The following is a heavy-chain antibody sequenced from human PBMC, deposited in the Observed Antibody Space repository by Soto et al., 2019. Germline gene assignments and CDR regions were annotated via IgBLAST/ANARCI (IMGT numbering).Heavy chain of an antibody. Sequence: EVQLLESGGGLVQPGGSLRLSCAASGFTFSSYAMSWVRQAPGKGREWVSAISGSGGSTYYADSVKGRFTISRDNSKNTLYLQMNSLRAEDTAVYYCAKDQIPEGWFDPWGQGTLVTVSS. V-gene: IGHV3-23*01. J-gene: IGHJ5*02. CDR3: AKDQIPEGWFDP. CDR1: GFTFSSYA. CDR2: ISGSGGST.